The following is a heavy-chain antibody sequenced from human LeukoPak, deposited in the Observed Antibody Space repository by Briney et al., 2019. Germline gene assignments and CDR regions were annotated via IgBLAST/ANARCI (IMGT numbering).Heavy chain of an antibody. J-gene: IGHJ4*02. Sequence: ASVKVSCKAPGYTFTSHDINWVRQATGQGLEWMGWMSPNSGDTGYAQKFQGRVTMTSDSSISTAYMELSSLRSEDTAIYYCVRTPPNWGFDYWGQGTLVTVSS. CDR3: VRTPPNWGFDY. V-gene: IGHV1-8*01. CDR2: MSPNSGDT. CDR1: GYTFTSHD. D-gene: IGHD7-27*01.